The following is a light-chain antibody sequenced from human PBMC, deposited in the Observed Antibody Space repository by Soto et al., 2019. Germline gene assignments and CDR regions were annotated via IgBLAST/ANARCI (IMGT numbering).Light chain of an antibody. Sequence: EIVLTQSPGTLSLSPGERATLSCRASQSVSSSYLGWYQQKPGQDPRLLIYGASNRATGIPDRFSGIGSGTDFTLTISRVENEDFAVYYCQPYGSSPLTLGEGTKVEIK. J-gene: IGKJ4*01. CDR2: GAS. V-gene: IGKV3-20*01. CDR1: QSVSSSY. CDR3: QPYGSSPLT.